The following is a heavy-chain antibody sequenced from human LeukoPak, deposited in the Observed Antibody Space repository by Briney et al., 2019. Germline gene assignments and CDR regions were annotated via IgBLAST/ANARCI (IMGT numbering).Heavy chain of an antibody. CDR1: GGSFSGYY. Sequence: SETLSLTCAVYGGSFSGYYWSWIHQPPGKGLEWIGEINHSGSTNYNPSLKSRVTISADTSKNQFSLKLSSVTAADTAVYYCARGRGYCSSTSCYTNWFDPWGQGTLVTVSS. CDR2: INHSGST. D-gene: IGHD2-2*02. CDR3: ARGRGYCSSTSCYTNWFDP. J-gene: IGHJ5*02. V-gene: IGHV4-34*01.